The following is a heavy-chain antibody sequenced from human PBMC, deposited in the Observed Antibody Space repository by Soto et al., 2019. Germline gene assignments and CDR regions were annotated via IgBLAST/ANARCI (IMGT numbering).Heavy chain of an antibody. J-gene: IGHJ4*02. CDR3: ATPVVRFLEWTADY. CDR2: ITSDGKSK. V-gene: IGHV3-74*01. CDR1: GFNFSNHW. Sequence: GGSLRLSCAASGFNFSNHWMHWVRQRPGEGLVWVSRITSDGKSKAYAESVKGRFTISRDNAKNSLYLHMNSLRDDDTAVYYCATPVVRFLEWTADYWGRGTLVTVSS. D-gene: IGHD3-3*01.